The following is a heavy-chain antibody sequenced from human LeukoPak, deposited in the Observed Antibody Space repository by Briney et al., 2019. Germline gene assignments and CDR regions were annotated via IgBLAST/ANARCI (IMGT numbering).Heavy chain of an antibody. Sequence: ASVKVSCKASGGTFSSYAISWVRQAPGQGLEWMGIINPSGGSTSYAQKFQGRVTMTRDMSTSTVYMELSSLRSEDTAVYYCARAWLMATIQSGAFDIWGQGTMVTVSS. V-gene: IGHV1-46*01. CDR3: ARAWLMATIQSGAFDI. CDR2: INPSGGST. D-gene: IGHD5-24*01. J-gene: IGHJ3*02. CDR1: GGTFSSYA.